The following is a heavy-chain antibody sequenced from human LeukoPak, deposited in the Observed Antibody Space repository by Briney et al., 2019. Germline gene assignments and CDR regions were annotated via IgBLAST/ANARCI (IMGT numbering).Heavy chain of an antibody. J-gene: IGHJ2*01. CDR3: AKSRELWTYWYFDL. D-gene: IGHD1-26*01. V-gene: IGHV3-23*01. Sequence: PGGSLRLSCAASGFTFSSYGMHWVRQAPGKGLEWVSAVSGSGSSTYYADSVKGRFTISRDNSKNTLYLQMNSLRAEDTAVYYCAKSRELWTYWYFDLWGRGILVTVSS. CDR2: VSGSGSST. CDR1: GFTFSSYG.